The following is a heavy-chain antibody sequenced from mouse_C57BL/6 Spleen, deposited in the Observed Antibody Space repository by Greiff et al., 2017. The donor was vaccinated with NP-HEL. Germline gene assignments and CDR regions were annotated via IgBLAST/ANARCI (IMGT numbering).Heavy chain of an antibody. CDR3: ARGQLRAMDY. V-gene: IGHV1-54*01. Sequence: QVQLQQSGAELVRPGTSVKVSCKASGYAFTNYLIEWVKQRPGQGLEWIGVINPGSGGTYYNEKFKGKATLTADKSSSTAYMQLSSLTSEDSAVYFCARGQLRAMDYWGQGTSVTVSS. CDR2: INPGSGGT. J-gene: IGHJ4*01. D-gene: IGHD3-2*02. CDR1: GYAFTNYL.